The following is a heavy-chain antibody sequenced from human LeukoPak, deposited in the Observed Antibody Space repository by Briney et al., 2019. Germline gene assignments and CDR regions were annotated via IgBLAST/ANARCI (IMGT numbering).Heavy chain of an antibody. J-gene: IGHJ5*02. CDR2: IHYSGST. CDR1: GGSISSSTYY. V-gene: IGHV4-39*07. Sequence: SETLSLTCTVSGGSISSSTYYWGWIRQPPGKGREWIGTIHYSGSTYYNPSRKSRVTISVDTSKNQFSLKLSSVTAADTAVYYCARLVSSALSDWFDPWGQGTLVTVSS. CDR3: ARLVSSALSDWFDP. D-gene: IGHD3-22*01.